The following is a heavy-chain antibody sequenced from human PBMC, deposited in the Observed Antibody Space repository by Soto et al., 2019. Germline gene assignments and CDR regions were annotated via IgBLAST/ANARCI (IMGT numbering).Heavy chain of an antibody. J-gene: IGHJ4*02. D-gene: IGHD3-3*01. CDR3: AREVYTFWSGYFDY. CDR2: INSDGSST. Sequence: EVQLVESGGGLVQPGGSLRLSCAASGFTFSSYWMHWVHQAPGKGLVWVSRINSDGSSTSYADSVKGRFTISRDNAKNTLYLQMNSLRAEDTAVYYCAREVYTFWSGYFDYWGQGTLVTVSS. V-gene: IGHV3-74*01. CDR1: GFTFSSYW.